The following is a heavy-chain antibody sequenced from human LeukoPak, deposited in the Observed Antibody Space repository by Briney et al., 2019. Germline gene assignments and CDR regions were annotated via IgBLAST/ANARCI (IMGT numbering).Heavy chain of an antibody. CDR3: ARDRAILMVYANDQDYGMDV. CDR1: GFTFSSYE. D-gene: IGHD2-8*01. V-gene: IGHV3-48*03. CDR2: ISSSGSTI. J-gene: IGHJ6*02. Sequence: PGGSLRLSCAASGFTFSSYEMNWVRQAPGKGLEWVSYISSSGSTIYYADSVKGRFTISRDNAKNSLDLQMNSLRAEHTAVYYSARDRAILMVYANDQDYGMDVWGQGTTVTVSS.